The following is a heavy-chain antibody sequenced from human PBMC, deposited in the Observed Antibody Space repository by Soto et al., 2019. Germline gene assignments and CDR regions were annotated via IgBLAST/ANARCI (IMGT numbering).Heavy chain of an antibody. V-gene: IGHV3-23*01. D-gene: IGHD3-3*01. CDR3: ARARSTDFGLDV. CDR1: GFTFSDYV. J-gene: IGHJ6*02. Sequence: EVLLLESGGDSVQPGGSLRLSCVASGFTFSDYVMSWVRQVPGKGLEWVSSISDGGERTDYRDSVRGRFTISRDNARFTLHLQRNSLRVDDTATYFCARARSTDFGLDVWGQGNTVTVSS. CDR2: ISDGGERT.